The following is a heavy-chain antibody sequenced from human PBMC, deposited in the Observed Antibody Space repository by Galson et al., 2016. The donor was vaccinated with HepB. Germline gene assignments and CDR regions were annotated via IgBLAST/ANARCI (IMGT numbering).Heavy chain of an antibody. CDR3: ARVGDYDTSGYFAYYFDN. CDR2: VNPIFGAV. D-gene: IGHD3-22*01. CDR1: GGTFSSFA. V-gene: IGHV1-69*13. Sequence: SVKVSCKASGGTFSSFAISWVRQAPGQGLEWMGGVNPIFGAVDYAQKFQGRVAITADESAATAFMVLSSLTSDDTAVFYCARVGDYDTSGYFAYYFDNWGQGTLVTVSS. J-gene: IGHJ4*02.